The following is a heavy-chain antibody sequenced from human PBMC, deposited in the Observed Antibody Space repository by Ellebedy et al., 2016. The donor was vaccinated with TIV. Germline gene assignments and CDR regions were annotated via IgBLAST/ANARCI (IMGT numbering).Heavy chain of an antibody. CDR3: ASVPSAGADF. Sequence: ASVKVSCKASGYPFTKYYFHWIRQAPGQGLEWMGVLDARVGSTTYAETLQGRITMTRDMSTRTVYMELSSLSSEDTAVYYCASVPSAGADFWGQGTLVTVSS. J-gene: IGHJ4*02. CDR2: LDARVGST. D-gene: IGHD4-17*01. CDR1: GYPFTKYY. V-gene: IGHV1-46*01.